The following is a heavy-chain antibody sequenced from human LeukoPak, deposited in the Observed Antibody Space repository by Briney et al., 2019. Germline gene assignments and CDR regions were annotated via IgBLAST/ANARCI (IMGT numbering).Heavy chain of an antibody. CDR3: AKGIYSSGWSYFDY. D-gene: IGHD6-19*01. CDR1: GFTFSNSA. CDR2: LSGSGITT. J-gene: IGHJ4*01. Sequence: GGSLRLSCAASGFTFSNSAMSWVRQAPGKGLESVTTLSGSGITTYYADSVTGRFTISRDNSKNTLYLQMNSLRAEDTAVYYCAKGIYSSGWSYFDYWGHATLVTVSS. V-gene: IGHV3-23*01.